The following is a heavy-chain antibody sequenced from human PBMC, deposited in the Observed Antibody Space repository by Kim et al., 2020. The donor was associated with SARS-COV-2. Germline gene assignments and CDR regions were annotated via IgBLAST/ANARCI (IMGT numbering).Heavy chain of an antibody. J-gene: IGHJ4*02. V-gene: IGHV3-7*03. CDR2: IKQDGTDK. CDR3: ARDGDGFPY. CDR1: GFTFSNYW. Sequence: GESLKISCAASGFTFSNYWMSWVRQAPGKGLEWVANIKQDGTDKYYADSVKGRFSISKDNAENSLSLQMNSLRADDTAVYYCARDGDGFPYWGQGTLVTVSS.